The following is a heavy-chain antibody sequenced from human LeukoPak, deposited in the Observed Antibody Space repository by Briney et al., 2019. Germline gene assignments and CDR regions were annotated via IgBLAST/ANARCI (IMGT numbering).Heavy chain of an antibody. CDR3: TRPYYYGSGSTPH. Sequence: PGRSLRLSCAASGFTFSSYGMHWVRQAPGKGLEWVAVISYDGSNKYYADSVKGRFTISRDNSKNTLYLQMNSLRAEDTAVYYCTRPYYYGSGSTPHWGQGTLVTVSS. CDR2: ISYDGSNK. CDR1: GFTFSSYG. D-gene: IGHD3-10*01. V-gene: IGHV3-30*03. J-gene: IGHJ4*02.